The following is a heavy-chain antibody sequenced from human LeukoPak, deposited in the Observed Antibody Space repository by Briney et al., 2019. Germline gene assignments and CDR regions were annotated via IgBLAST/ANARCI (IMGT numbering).Heavy chain of an antibody. CDR3: ARDMGTTGWYTFDY. CDR1: GGSVSSKNGA. CDR2: TYYRSKWYN. Sequence: SQTLSLTCAISGGSVSSKNGAWNWIRQSPSRGLEWLGRTYYRSKWYNDYAEFIQGRITINPDTSKNQFSLQLNSVTPEDTAVYFCARDMGTTGWYTFDYWGQGTLVTVSS. V-gene: IGHV6-1*01. J-gene: IGHJ4*02. D-gene: IGHD6-19*01.